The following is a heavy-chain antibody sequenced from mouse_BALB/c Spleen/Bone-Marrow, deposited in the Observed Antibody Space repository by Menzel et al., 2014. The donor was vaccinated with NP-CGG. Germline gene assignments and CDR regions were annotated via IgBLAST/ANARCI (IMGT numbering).Heavy chain of an antibody. D-gene: IGHD2-1*01. CDR2: IDTADGNT. Sequence: EVQLQQSGAELVKPGASVKLSCTASGFNIKDTYMHWVKQRPEQGLEWIGRIDTADGNTKYDPKFQGKATITADTSSNTAYLQLSSLTSEDTAVYYCARYGNGLMDYWGQGTSVTVSS. J-gene: IGHJ4*01. CDR3: ARYGNGLMDY. V-gene: IGHV14-3*02. CDR1: GFNIKDTY.